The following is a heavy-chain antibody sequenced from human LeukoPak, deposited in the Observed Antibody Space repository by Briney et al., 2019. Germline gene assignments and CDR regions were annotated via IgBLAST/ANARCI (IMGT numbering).Heavy chain of an antibody. D-gene: IGHD3-16*02. CDR1: GYSISSGYY. J-gene: IGHJ6*03. Sequence: SETLSLTCTVSGYSISSGYYWGWIRQPPGKGLEWIGEIYHSGSTNYNPSLKSRVTISVDKSKNQFSLKLSSVTAADTAVYYCARTSDVTFGGVIVIPYYYYYMDVWGKGTTVTVSS. V-gene: IGHV4-38-2*02. CDR3: ARTSDVTFGGVIVIPYYYYYMDV. CDR2: IYHSGST.